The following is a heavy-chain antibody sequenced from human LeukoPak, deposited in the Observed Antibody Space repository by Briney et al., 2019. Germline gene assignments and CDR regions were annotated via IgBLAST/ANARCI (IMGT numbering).Heavy chain of an antibody. CDR2: ICGNGGST. CDR3: VKDLYKGDSSSWYYFDY. Sequence: PRGSLRLSCSAPGFIISNYAMHWVRQAPGKGLEYVSAICGNGGSTYYADSVKGRFTISRDNSKNHLYLQMSSLRAEDTAIYHCVKDLYKGDSSSWYYFDYWGQGTLVTVSS. V-gene: IGHV3-64D*06. CDR1: GFIISNYA. J-gene: IGHJ4*02. D-gene: IGHD6-13*01.